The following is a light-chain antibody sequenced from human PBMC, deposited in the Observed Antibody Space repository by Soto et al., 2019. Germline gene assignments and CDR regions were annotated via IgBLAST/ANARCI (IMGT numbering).Light chain of an antibody. CDR2: LGS. Sequence: DIVMTQSPLSLPVTPGEPASISCRSSQSLLHGNGYNYLDWYLQKPGQSPQLLIYLGSNRASGVPGRFSGGGSGTDFTLKISRVEAEDVGVYYCMQALQTPLTFGGGTKVEIK. V-gene: IGKV2-28*01. CDR1: QSLLHGNGYNY. J-gene: IGKJ4*01. CDR3: MQALQTPLT.